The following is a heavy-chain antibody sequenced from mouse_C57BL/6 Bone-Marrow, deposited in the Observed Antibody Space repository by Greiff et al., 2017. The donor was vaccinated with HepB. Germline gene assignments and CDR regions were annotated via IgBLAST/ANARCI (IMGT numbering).Heavy chain of an antibody. CDR3: ARGDGSSYGGYFDV. V-gene: IGHV1-82*01. Sequence: QVQLQQSGPELVKPGASVKLSCKASGYAFSSSWMNWVKQRPGKGLEWIGRIYPGDGDTNYNGKFKGKATLTADKSSSTAYMQLSSLTSEDSAVYFCARGDGSSYGGYFDVWGTGTTVTGSS. D-gene: IGHD1-1*01. J-gene: IGHJ1*03. CDR1: GYAFSSSW. CDR2: IYPGDGDT.